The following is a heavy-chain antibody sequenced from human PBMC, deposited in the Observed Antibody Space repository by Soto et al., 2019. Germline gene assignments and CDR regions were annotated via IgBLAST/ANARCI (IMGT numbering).Heavy chain of an antibody. CDR2: IYYTGHT. J-gene: IGHJ4*02. Sequence: QVQLQESGPGLVKPSQTLSLTCSVSGGYISSGGNYWSWIRQHPGKGLEWIGFIYYTGHTKYNAALKSRVNISGDMSQNQFSLTLTSVTAADTAVYYCAREDIYESFFDSWGPGILVTVSS. D-gene: IGHD3-16*01. CDR3: AREDIYESFFDS. CDR1: GGYISSGGNY. V-gene: IGHV4-31*03.